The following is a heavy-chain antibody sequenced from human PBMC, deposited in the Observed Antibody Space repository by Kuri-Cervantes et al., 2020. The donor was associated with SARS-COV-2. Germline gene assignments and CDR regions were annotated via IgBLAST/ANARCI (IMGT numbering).Heavy chain of an antibody. CDR3: ANPTGHYYYGMDV. Sequence: GGSLRLSCAASGFTFSSYAMSWVRQASGKGLEWVSAISGSGGSTYYADSVKGRFTISRDNSKNTLYLQMNSLRAEDTAVYYCANPTGHYYYGMDVWGQGTTVTVSS. CDR2: ISGSGGST. J-gene: IGHJ6*02. V-gene: IGHV3-23*01. CDR1: GFTFSSYA.